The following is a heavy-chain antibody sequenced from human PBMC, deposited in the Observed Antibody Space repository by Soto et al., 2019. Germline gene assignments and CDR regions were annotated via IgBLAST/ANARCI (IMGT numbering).Heavy chain of an antibody. Sequence: EVLLLESGGGLVQPGGSLRLSCEASGFSFSSFAMNWVRQAPGKGLEWVSAIGDSGASTYYADSVKGRFTISRDNSRNTLSLQLNSLRAEDTSVHYCATGVELHVWGTGTKVNVYS. CDR1: GFSFSSFA. V-gene: IGHV3-23*01. D-gene: IGHD1-26*01. CDR2: IGDSGAST. J-gene: IGHJ6*04. CDR3: ATGVELHV.